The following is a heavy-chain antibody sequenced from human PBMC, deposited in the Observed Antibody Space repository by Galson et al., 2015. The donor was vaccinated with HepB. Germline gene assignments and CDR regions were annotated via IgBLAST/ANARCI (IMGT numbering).Heavy chain of an antibody. V-gene: IGHV1-69*06. CDR2: VSPIFGST. CDR3: ARGRLYSLGSPRDL. D-gene: IGHD7-27*01. CDR1: GGTFGNYA. J-gene: IGHJ4*02. Sequence: SVKVSCKASGGTFGNYAIIWVRQAPGQGLEWVGGVSPIFGSTKYAQKFQGRVTITADIFKKTAYMQLSSLAVDDTAVYYCARGRLYSLGSPRDLWGEGTLVTVSP.